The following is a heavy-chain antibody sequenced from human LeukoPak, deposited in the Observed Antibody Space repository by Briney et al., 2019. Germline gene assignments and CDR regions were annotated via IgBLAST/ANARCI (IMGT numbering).Heavy chain of an antibody. CDR1: GGSISSYY. CDR3: ARDLGRDCSSTSCYTGVYFDY. V-gene: IGHV4-4*07. Sequence: SETLSLTCTVSGGSISSYYWSWIRQPAGKGLEWIGRIYTSGSTNYNPSLKSRVTMSVDTSKNQFSLKLSSVTAADTAVYYCARDLGRDCSSTSCYTGVYFDYWGQGTLVTVSS. CDR2: IYTSGST. D-gene: IGHD2-2*02. J-gene: IGHJ4*02.